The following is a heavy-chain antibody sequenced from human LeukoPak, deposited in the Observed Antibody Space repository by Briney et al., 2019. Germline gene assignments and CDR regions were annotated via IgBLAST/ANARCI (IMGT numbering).Heavy chain of an antibody. CDR2: ISYDGSNK. V-gene: IGHV3-30*18. J-gene: IGHJ6*02. CDR3: AKGAGDIVVVVAATGDHGMDV. Sequence: GGSLRLSCAASGFTFSSYGMHWVRQAPGKGLEWVAVISYDGSNKYYADSVKGRFTISRDNSKNTLYLQMNSLRAEDTAVYYCAKGAGDIVVVVAATGDHGMDVWGQGTTVTVSS. CDR1: GFTFSSYG. D-gene: IGHD2-15*01.